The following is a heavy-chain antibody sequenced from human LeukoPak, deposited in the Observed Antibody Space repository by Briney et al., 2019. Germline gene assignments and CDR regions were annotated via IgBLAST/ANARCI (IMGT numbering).Heavy chain of an antibody. J-gene: IGHJ4*02. CDR3: ATTIVGAIDY. V-gene: IGHV3-23*01. CDR2: ISGSGGST. CDR1: GFTFSSYA. D-gene: IGHD1-26*01. Sequence: PGGSLRLSCAASGFTFSSYAMSWVRQAPGKGLEWVSAISGSGGSTYYADSVKGRFTISRDNTKNTLYLQMNSLRAEDTAVYYCATTIVGAIDYWGQGTLVTVSS.